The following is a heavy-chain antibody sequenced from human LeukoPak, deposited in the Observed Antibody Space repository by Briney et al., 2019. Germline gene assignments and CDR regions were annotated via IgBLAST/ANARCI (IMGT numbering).Heavy chain of an antibody. J-gene: IGHJ3*02. CDR2: IRYDGSNK. CDR3: ARGALYNFVSDAFDI. V-gene: IGHV3-30*02. Sequence: GGPLRLSCAASGFTFSSYGMHWVRQAPGKGLEWVAFIRYDGSNKYYADSVKGRFTISRDNSKNTLYLQMNSLRAEDTAVYYCARGALYNFVSDAFDIWGQGTMVTVSS. CDR1: GFTFSSYG. D-gene: IGHD1-1*01.